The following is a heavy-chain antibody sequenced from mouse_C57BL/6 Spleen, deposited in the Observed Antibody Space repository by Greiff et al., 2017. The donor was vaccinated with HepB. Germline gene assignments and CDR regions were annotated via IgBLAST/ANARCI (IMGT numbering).Heavy chain of an antibody. CDR3: AELTGTWYFDV. V-gene: IGHV3-6*01. D-gene: IGHD4-1*01. CDR1: GYSITSGYY. Sequence: DVKLVESGPGLVKPSQSLSLTCSVTGYSITSGYYWNWIRQFPGNKLEWMGYISYDGSNNYNPSLKNRISITRDTSKNQFFLKLNSVTTEDTATYYCAELTGTWYFDVWGTGTTVTVSS. CDR2: ISYDGSN. J-gene: IGHJ1*03.